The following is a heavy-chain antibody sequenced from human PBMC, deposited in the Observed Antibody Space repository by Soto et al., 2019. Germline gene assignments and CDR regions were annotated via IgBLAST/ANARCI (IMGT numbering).Heavy chain of an antibody. D-gene: IGHD5-12*01. CDR1: GYSFPNFW. CDR2: IYPGDSDT. V-gene: IGHV5-51*01. Sequence: PGESLKISCKASGYSFPNFWIGWVRQMPGKGLEWMALIYPGDSDTRYSPSFEGQVTLSVDRSISTAYLQWSSLKASDTAIYYCATSTVSYVDIVSSTTRGYFDHWGQGTLVTVSS. CDR3: ATSTVSYVDIVSSTTRGYFDH. J-gene: IGHJ4*02.